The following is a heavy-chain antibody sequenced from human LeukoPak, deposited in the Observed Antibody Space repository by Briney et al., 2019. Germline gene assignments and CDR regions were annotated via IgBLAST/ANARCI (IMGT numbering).Heavy chain of an antibody. V-gene: IGHV3-11*01. D-gene: IGHD5-12*01. CDR3: VKEGSGYDFDY. CDR2: ISSSGSTI. CDR1: GFTFSDYY. J-gene: IGHJ4*02. Sequence: SGGSLRLSCAASGFTFSDYYMNWIRQAPGKGLEWVSYISSSGSTIYYADSVKGRFTISRDNAKNSLYLQMNSLRAEDTAVYYCVKEGSGYDFDYWGQGTLVTVSS.